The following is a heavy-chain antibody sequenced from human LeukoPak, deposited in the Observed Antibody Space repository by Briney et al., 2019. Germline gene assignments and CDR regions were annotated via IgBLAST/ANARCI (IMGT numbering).Heavy chain of an antibody. Sequence: QPGGSLRLSRAASGFTLNTHWMSWVRQAPGKGLEWVANIKQDGRDTYYVDSVKGRFTISRDNAKNSLNLQMNSLRAEDTAMYYCATSEGYWGQGTLVTVSS. J-gene: IGHJ4*02. CDR3: ATSEGY. V-gene: IGHV3-7*03. CDR2: IKQDGRDT. CDR1: GFTLNTHW.